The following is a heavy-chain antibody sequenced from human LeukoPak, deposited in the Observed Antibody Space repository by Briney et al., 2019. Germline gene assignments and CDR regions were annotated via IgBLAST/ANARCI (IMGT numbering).Heavy chain of an antibody. D-gene: IGHD3-3*01. Sequence: GGSLRLSXAASGFTFDDYAMHWVRQAPGKGLEWVSLICWDGGSTYYADSVKGRFTISRDNSKNSLYLQMNSLRAEDTALYYCAKVPQYYDYDYYYMDVWGKGTTVTVSS. CDR1: GFTFDDYA. V-gene: IGHV3-43D*03. J-gene: IGHJ6*03. CDR3: AKVPQYYDYDYYYMDV. CDR2: ICWDGGST.